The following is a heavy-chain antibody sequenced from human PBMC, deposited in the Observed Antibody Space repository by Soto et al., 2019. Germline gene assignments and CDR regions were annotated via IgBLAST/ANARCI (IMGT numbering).Heavy chain of an antibody. CDR1: GFTFSNAW. V-gene: IGHV3-15*07. D-gene: IGHD2-15*01. CDR2: IKSKTDGGTT. J-gene: IGHJ6*02. CDR3: TTNGGNPFDYYYYGMDV. Sequence: GGSLRLSCAASGFTFSNAWMNWVRQAPGKGLEWVGRIKSKTDGGTTDYAAPVKGRLTISRDDSKNTLYLQMNSLKTEDTAVYYCTTNGGNPFDYYYYGMDVWGQGTTVTVSS.